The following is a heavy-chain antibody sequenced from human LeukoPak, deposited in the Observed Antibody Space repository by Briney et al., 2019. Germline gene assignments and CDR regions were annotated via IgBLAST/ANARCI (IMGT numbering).Heavy chain of an antibody. CDR2: IIPIFGTA. CDR3: ASLGGDIVATIDY. CDR1: GGTFSSYA. D-gene: IGHD5-12*01. Sequence: SVKVSWKASGGTFSSYAISWVRQAPGQGLEWMGGIIPIFGTANYAQKFQGRVTITADKSTSTAYMELSSLRSEDTAVYYCASLGGDIVATIDYWGQGTLVTVS. J-gene: IGHJ4*02. V-gene: IGHV1-69*06.